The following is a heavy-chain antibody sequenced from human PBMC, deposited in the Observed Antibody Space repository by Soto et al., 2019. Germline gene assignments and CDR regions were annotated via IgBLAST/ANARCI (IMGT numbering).Heavy chain of an antibody. CDR1: GFTVSSNY. CDR2: IYSGGST. D-gene: IGHD4-17*01. J-gene: IGHJ4*02. CDR3: ARDTNGEYFDY. V-gene: IGHV3-66*01. Sequence: LRLSCAASGFTVSSNYMSWVRQAPGKGLEWVSVIYSGGSTYYADSVKGRFTISRDNSKNTLYLQMNSLRAEDTAVYYCARDTNGEYFDYCGQGTPVTVSS.